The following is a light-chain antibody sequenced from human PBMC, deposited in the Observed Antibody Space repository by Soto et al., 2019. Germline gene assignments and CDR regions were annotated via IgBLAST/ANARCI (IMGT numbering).Light chain of an antibody. CDR3: LQYHDWPPWT. CDR1: QSVSSSY. J-gene: IGKJ1*01. CDR2: GAS. Sequence: EIVLTQSPGTLSLSPGERATLSCRASQSVSSSYLAWYQQKPGQAPRLLIYGASSRATGIPDRFSGSGSGTDFTLTISSLQPEDFATYYCLQYHDWPPWTFGQGTKVDIK. V-gene: IGKV3-20*01.